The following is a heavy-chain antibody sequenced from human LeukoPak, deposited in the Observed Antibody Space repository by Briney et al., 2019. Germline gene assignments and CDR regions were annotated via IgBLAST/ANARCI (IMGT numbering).Heavy chain of an antibody. Sequence: PSETLSLTCTVSGGSISSHYWSWIRQPPGKGLEWIGYIYYSGSTNYNPSLKSRVTISVDTSKNQFSLKLSSVTAADTAVYYCARDHSSSSLGFSASWFDPWGQGTLVTVSS. D-gene: IGHD6-6*01. V-gene: IGHV4-59*11. CDR2: IYYSGST. J-gene: IGHJ5*02. CDR1: GGSISSHY. CDR3: ARDHSSSSLGFSASWFDP.